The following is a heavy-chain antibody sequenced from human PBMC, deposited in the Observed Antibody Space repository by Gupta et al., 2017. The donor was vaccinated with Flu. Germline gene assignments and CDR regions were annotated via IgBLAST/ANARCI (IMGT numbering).Heavy chain of an antibody. V-gene: IGHV4-59*01. D-gene: IGHD1-14*01. CDR1: GGSISSYY. Sequence: SETLSLTCTVSGGSISSYYWSWIRQPPGKGLEWIGYIYYSGSTNYNPSLKSRVTISVDTSKNQFSLKLSSVTAADTAVYYCARGGFGAAEQNWFDPWGQGTLVTVSS. CDR3: ARGGFGAAEQNWFDP. J-gene: IGHJ5*02. CDR2: IYYSGST.